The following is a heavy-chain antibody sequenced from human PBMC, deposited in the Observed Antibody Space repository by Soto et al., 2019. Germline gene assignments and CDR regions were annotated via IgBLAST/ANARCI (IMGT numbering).Heavy chain of an antibody. CDR1: GFTFSSYA. CDR2: ISSNGGST. CDR3: ARSRSYSIYDHYYYYGMGV. Sequence: EVQLVESGEGLVQPGGSLRLSCAASGFTFSSYAMHWVRQAPGKGLEYVSAISSNGGSTYYADSGKGRFTISRDNSKNTLYLQKGSLRADDMAVYYCARSRSYSIYDHYYYYGMGVWGQGTTVTVSS. V-gene: IGHV3-64*02. J-gene: IGHJ6*02. D-gene: IGHD4-4*01.